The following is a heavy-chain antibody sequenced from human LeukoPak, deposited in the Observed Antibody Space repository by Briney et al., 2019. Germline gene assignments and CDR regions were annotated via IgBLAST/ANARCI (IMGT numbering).Heavy chain of an antibody. CDR2: ISSSSSTI. CDR3: ARGPYYYDSSGYIQ. V-gene: IGHV3-48*01. CDR1: GFTFSSYS. Sequence: PGGSLRLSCAASGFTFSSYSMNRVRQAPGKGLEWVSYISSSSSTIYYADSVKGRFTISRDNAKNSLYLQMNSLRAEDTAVYYCARGPYYYDSSGYIQWGQGTLVTVSS. J-gene: IGHJ4*02. D-gene: IGHD3-22*01.